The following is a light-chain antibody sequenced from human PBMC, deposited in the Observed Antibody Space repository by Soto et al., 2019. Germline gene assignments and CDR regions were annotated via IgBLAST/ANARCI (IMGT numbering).Light chain of an antibody. CDR2: DAS. CDR3: QQYHTSSIT. V-gene: IGKV1-5*01. Sequence: DIQVTQSPSTLSASVGDRVTITCRASQSISSWLAWYQQKPGKAPNLLIYDASTLERGVPSRFSGTGSGTEFTLTIDRLQPDDFATYYCQQYHTSSITFGQGTRLEI. CDR1: QSISSW. J-gene: IGKJ5*01.